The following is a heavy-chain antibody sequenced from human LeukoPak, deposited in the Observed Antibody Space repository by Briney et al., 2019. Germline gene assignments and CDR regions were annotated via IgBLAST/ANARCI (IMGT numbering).Heavy chain of an antibody. V-gene: IGHV3-48*02. CDR1: GFTFSTYS. D-gene: IGHD6-13*01. Sequence: GSLRLSCAAAGFTFSTYSMNWVRQAPGKGLEWLSYISSGSSTIHYADSVKGRFTISRDNAKKSLYLQMNSLRDEDTAVYYCARDYGYSSSFDYWGQGTLVTVSS. CDR2: ISSGSSTI. CDR3: ARDYGYSSSFDY. J-gene: IGHJ4*02.